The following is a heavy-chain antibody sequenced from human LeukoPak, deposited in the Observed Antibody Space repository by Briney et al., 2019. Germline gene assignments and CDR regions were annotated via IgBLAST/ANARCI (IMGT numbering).Heavy chain of an antibody. J-gene: IGHJ6*04. D-gene: IGHD2-2*01. V-gene: IGHV4-59*01. CDR1: GGSISSYY. Sequence: PSETLSLTCTVSGGSISSYYWSWIRQPPGKGLEWIGYVYYSGSTNYNPSLKSRVTISVDTSKNQFSLKLSSVTAADTAVYYCARDSSSCSTSCYPDYYGMDVWGKGTTVTVSS. CDR2: VYYSGST. CDR3: ARDSSSCSTSCYPDYYGMDV.